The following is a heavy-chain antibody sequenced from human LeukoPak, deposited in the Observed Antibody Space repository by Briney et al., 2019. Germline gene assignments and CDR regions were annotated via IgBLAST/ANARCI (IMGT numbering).Heavy chain of an antibody. D-gene: IGHD6-25*01. CDR1: GDSVSSSNYY. Sequence: SETLSLTCTVFGDSVSSSNYYWGWIRQPPGKGLEWIGSIYFSGKTYYNPSLKSRIAASVDTSQNQFSLKLSSVTAADTAVYYCARHENARSSSGLEYWGQGTLVTVSS. CDR2: IYFSGKT. J-gene: IGHJ4*02. V-gene: IGHV4-39*01. CDR3: ARHENARSSSGLEY.